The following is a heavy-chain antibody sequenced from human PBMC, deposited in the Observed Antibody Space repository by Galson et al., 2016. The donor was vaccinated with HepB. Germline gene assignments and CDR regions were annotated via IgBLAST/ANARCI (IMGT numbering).Heavy chain of an antibody. V-gene: IGHV4-61*02. CDR3: ASRKAGRPFDF. CDR1: GGSISSGGYF. J-gene: IGHJ3*01. D-gene: IGHD1-14*01. Sequence: TLSLTCTLSGGSISSGGYFWTWIRQSAGKGLEWIGRILISGSTNYNPSLKNRDTINLDTSKHQFSLELRSVTAADTAIDYCASRKAGRPFDFWGPGTMVTVSS. CDR2: ILISGST.